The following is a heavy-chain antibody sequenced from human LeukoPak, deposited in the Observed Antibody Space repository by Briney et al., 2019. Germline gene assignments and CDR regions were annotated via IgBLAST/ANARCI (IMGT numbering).Heavy chain of an antibody. Sequence: SETLSLTCTVSGGSISSYYWSWLRQPPGKGLEWIGYIYYSGSTNYNPSLKSRVTISVDTSKNQFSLKLSSVTAADTAVYYCARGGYSSSWDFDYWGQGTLVTVSS. CDR3: ARGGYSSSWDFDY. D-gene: IGHD6-13*01. V-gene: IGHV4-59*01. CDR1: GGSISSYY. CDR2: IYYSGST. J-gene: IGHJ4*02.